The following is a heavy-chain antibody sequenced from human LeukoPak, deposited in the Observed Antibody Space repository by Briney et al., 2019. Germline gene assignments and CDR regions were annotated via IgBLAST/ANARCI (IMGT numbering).Heavy chain of an antibody. CDR1: GFTFNNYG. Sequence: GGSLRLSCAASGFTFNNYGMHYVRQAPGKGLEWVAVISDDGRNKNYADSVKGRFTISRDSSNNTLYLQMNSLRAEDTGVYFCAKDRETTASGTFDFRGQGTLVTVSS. J-gene: IGHJ4*02. D-gene: IGHD6-13*01. V-gene: IGHV3-30*18. CDR2: ISDDGRNK. CDR3: AKDRETTASGTFDF.